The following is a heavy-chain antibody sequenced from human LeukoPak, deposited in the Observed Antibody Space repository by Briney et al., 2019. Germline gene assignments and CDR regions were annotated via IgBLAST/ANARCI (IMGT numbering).Heavy chain of an antibody. J-gene: IGHJ6*03. Sequence: GASVKVSCKASGYTFTSYGISWVRQAPGKGLEWMGWINTYNGNTNYGKKLQGRVTMTTDTSTSTAYMELRSLRSDDTAVYYCAREGGIARPPYLYYYIDVWGKGTTVTVSS. V-gene: IGHV1-18*01. CDR1: GYTFTSYG. D-gene: IGHD6-6*01. CDR3: AREGGIARPPYLYYYIDV. CDR2: INTYNGNT.